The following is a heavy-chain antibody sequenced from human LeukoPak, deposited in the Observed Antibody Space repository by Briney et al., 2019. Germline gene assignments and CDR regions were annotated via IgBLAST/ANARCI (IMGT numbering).Heavy chain of an antibody. CDR3: AKIERWLVHGFDL. J-gene: IGHJ2*01. V-gene: IGHV1-18*01. CDR2: ISAYNGNT. CDR1: GYTFTSHA. D-gene: IGHD6-19*01. Sequence: ASVKVSCKASGYTFTSHAMHWVRQAPGQRLEWMGWISAYNGNTNYAQKLQGRVTMTTDTSTSTAYMELRSLRSDDTAIYYCAKIERWLVHGFDLRGRGTLVTVSS.